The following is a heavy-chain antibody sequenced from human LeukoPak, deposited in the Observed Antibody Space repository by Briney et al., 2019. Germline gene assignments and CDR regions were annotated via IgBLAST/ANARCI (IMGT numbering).Heavy chain of an antibody. Sequence: NPGGSLRLSCAASGFTFSSYSMNWVRQAPGKGLEWVSSISSSSSYIYYADSVKGRFTISRGNSKNTLYLQMNSLRAEDTAVYYCAKDNSSWYFFDYYYYYYMDVWGKGTTVTVSS. CDR2: ISSSSSYI. CDR1: GFTFSSYS. J-gene: IGHJ6*03. D-gene: IGHD6-13*01. V-gene: IGHV3-21*04. CDR3: AKDNSSWYFFDYYYYYYMDV.